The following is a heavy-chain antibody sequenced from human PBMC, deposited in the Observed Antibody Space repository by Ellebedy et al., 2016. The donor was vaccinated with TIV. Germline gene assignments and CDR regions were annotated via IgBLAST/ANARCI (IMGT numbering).Heavy chain of an antibody. J-gene: IGHJ6*02. Sequence: GESLKISCAASGFTFSSYAMNWVRQAPGKGLEWVSAISGSGDTTYYADSVKGRFTISRDNSKNTLYLQTNSLRPEDTAVYYCARNNPELIYYYYGMDVWGQGTTVTVSS. CDR1: GFTFSSYA. CDR3: ARNNPELIYYYYGMDV. D-gene: IGHD1-14*01. V-gene: IGHV3-23*01. CDR2: ISGSGDTT.